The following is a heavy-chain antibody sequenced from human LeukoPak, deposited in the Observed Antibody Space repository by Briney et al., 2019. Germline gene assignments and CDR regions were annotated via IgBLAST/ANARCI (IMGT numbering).Heavy chain of an antibody. CDR3: ARNMEPLHWFDP. J-gene: IGHJ5*02. CDR2: AYYSGST. CDR1: GGSISSSIYY. V-gene: IGHV4-39*01. Sequence: SETQSLMCTVAGGSISSSIYYWGWIRQPPGKGLEWIGSAYYSGSTYHNPSLKSRVTISVDTSKNQFSLKLSSVTAADTAVYYCARNMEPLHWFDPWGNVVLVTVSS. D-gene: IGHD1-26*01.